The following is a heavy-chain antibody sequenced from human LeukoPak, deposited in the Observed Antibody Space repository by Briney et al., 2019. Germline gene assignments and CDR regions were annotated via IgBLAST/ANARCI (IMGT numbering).Heavy chain of an antibody. J-gene: IGHJ4*02. V-gene: IGHV4-38-2*02. Sequence: PSETLSLTCTVSVYSISSGYYWGWIRQPPGKGLEWIGSIYHSGGTYYNPSLKSRVTISVDTSKNQFSLKLSTVTAAGTAVYYCARAGVATWQYWGQGTLVTVSS. CDR1: VYSISSGYY. CDR3: ARAGVATWQY. CDR2: IYHSGGT. D-gene: IGHD5-12*01.